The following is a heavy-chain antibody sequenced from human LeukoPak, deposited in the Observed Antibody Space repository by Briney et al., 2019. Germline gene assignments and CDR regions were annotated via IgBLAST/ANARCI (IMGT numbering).Heavy chain of an antibody. J-gene: IGHJ4*02. V-gene: IGHV3-30-3*01. CDR2: ISYDGSNK. Sequence: PGGSLRLSCAASGFTFSSYAMHWVRQAPGKALEWVAVISYDGSNKYYADSVKGRFTISRDNSKNTLYLQMNSLRAEDTAVYYCARDWYYYDSSGYYFPFDYWGQGTLVTVSS. D-gene: IGHD3-22*01. CDR1: GFTFSSYA. CDR3: ARDWYYYDSSGYYFPFDY.